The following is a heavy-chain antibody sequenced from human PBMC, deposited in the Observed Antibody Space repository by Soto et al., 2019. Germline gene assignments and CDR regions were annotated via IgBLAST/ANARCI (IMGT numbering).Heavy chain of an antibody. D-gene: IGHD3-22*01. CDR2: IFYRGST. V-gene: IGHV4-59*01. CDR1: GGSISDYY. CDR3: ARDPFFYYDSSGWYAFDI. Sequence: SETLSLTCTVSGGSISDYYWSWIRQPPGKGLERIGYIFYRGSTNYNPSLKSRVTISVDTSKNHFSLKLNSVSAADTAVYYCARDPFFYYDSSGWYAFDIWGQGTMVTVSS. J-gene: IGHJ3*02.